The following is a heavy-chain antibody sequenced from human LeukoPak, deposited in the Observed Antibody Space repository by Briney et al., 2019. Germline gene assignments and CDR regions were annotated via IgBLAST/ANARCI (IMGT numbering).Heavy chain of an antibody. CDR3: AKYPRKVGPLDY. V-gene: IGHV3-23*01. D-gene: IGHD1-26*01. J-gene: IGHJ4*02. CDR1: GFTFCSYA. Sequence: GASLRLSCAASGFTFCSYAMSWVRQAPGKGREWVSAISGSGGSTYYAHSVKGRFTISRDNSKNTLYLQMNSLRAEDTAVYYCAKYPRKVGPLDYWGQGTLVTVSS. CDR2: ISGSGGST.